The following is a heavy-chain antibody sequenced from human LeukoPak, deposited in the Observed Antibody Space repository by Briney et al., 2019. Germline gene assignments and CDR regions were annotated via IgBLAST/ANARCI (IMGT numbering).Heavy chain of an antibody. CDR3: ARHLPGPYGSGSYSSGFDY. V-gene: IGHV4-59*08. J-gene: IGHJ4*02. CDR1: GGSIISYY. D-gene: IGHD3-10*01. CDR2: IYYSGST. Sequence: PSDSLSLPRTLSGGSIISYYWSWIRQPPGKGLDCSGYIYYSGSTNYNPSLKSRVTISVDTSKNQFSLKLSSVTAADTAVYYCARHLPGPYGSGSYSSGFDYWGQGTLVTVSS.